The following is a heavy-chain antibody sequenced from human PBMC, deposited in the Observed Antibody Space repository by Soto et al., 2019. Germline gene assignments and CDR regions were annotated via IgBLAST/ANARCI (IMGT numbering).Heavy chain of an antibody. V-gene: IGHV4-39*01. CDR2: LYYSVST. CDR1: GDSITSCSHY. CDR3: VRRPEQQLVLDYYYYYVMVV. D-gene: IGHD6-13*01. Sequence: PSETLSLTCPVSGDSITSCSHYWGWIRQPPGKELEWIGSLYYSVSTYYSPSLKCRVTISVDTSKIQFSLRLSSVTVADTAVYYCVRRPEQQLVLDYYYYYVMVVAGQGTTVTVSS. J-gene: IGHJ6*02.